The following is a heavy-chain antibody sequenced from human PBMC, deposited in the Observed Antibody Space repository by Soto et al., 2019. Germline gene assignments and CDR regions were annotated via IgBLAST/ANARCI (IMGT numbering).Heavy chain of an antibody. CDR3: ARDPSSSSSGATN. V-gene: IGHV3-30-3*01. D-gene: IGHD6-6*01. CDR1: GFTFSSYA. CDR2: ISYDGSNK. Sequence: QVQLVESGGGVVQPGRSLRLSCAASGFTFSSYAMHWVRQAPGKGLEWAAVISYDGSNKYYADSVKGRFTISRDNSKNTLYLQMNSLRAEDTAVYYCARDPSSSSSGATNWGQGTLVTVSS. J-gene: IGHJ4*02.